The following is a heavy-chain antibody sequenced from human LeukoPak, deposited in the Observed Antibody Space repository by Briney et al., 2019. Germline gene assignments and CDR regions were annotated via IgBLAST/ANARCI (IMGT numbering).Heavy chain of an antibody. CDR3: AGGQGWPVEY. Sequence: QPGGSLRLSCAASGFTFSSYEMNWVRQAPGKGLEWVSYISSSGSTTYNADSVKGRFTISRDNAKTSLYLQMNSLRAEDTAVYHCAGGQGWPVEYWGQGILVTVS. CDR1: GFTFSSYE. V-gene: IGHV3-48*03. J-gene: IGHJ4*02. D-gene: IGHD6-19*01. CDR2: ISSSGSTT.